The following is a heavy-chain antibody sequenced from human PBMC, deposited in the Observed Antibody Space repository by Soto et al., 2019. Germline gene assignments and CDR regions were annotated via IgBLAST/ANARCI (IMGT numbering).Heavy chain of an antibody. Sequence: GGSLRLSCAASGFTFSDYYMSWIRQAPGKGLEWVSYISSSGGTIYYADSVKGRFTISRDNAKNSLYLQMNSLRAEDTAVYYCARVEMATTKDYFDYWGQGTLVTVSS. CDR1: GFTFSDYY. CDR2: ISSSGGTI. D-gene: IGHD5-12*01. J-gene: IGHJ4*02. CDR3: ARVEMATTKDYFDY. V-gene: IGHV3-11*01.